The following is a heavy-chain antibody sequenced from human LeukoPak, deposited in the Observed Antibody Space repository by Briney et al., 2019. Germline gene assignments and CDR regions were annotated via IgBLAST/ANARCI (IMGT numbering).Heavy chain of an antibody. CDR2: IYPGDSST. CDR1: GYSFTSYW. CDR3: ARQSERTNSEFRN. D-gene: IGHD4-23*01. V-gene: IGHV5-51*01. J-gene: IGHJ4*02. Sequence: PGESLKISCKGSGYSFTSYWIGWVRQMPGKGLEWMGIIYPGDSSTRYSPSFQGQVTISADKSVSTAYLQWSSLEASDTAMYYCARQSERTNSEFRNWGQGTLVTVSS.